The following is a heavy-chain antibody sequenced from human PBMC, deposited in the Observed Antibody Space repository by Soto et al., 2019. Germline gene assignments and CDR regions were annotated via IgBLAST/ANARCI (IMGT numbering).Heavy chain of an antibody. CDR3: AKDTGADY. V-gene: IGHV3-30*18. CDR2: ISYDGSDQ. Sequence: QVQLVESGGGVVQPGRSLRLSCAASGFTFSNYGMYWVRQAPGKGLVWVARISYDGSDQFYGDSVKGRFTISRDNSKNILYVQMNSLRSEDTAVYYCAKDTGADYWGQGTVVTVSA. CDR1: GFTFSNYG. D-gene: IGHD3-10*01. J-gene: IGHJ4*02.